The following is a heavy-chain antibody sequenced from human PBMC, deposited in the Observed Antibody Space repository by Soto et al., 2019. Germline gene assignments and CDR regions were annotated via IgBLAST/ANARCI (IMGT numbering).Heavy chain of an antibody. CDR3: AMGLAAAGPLDY. J-gene: IGHJ4*02. V-gene: IGHV3-23*01. CDR2: ISGSGGTP. D-gene: IGHD6-13*01. Sequence: PVGSLRLSCAASGFTFSRSAMSWVRQAPGRGLEWFSTISGSGGTPYYADSVKGRFTISRDNSKNTLYLVLNSLRAEDTAAYYCAMGLAAAGPLDYWGQGTLVTVSS. CDR1: GFTFSRSA.